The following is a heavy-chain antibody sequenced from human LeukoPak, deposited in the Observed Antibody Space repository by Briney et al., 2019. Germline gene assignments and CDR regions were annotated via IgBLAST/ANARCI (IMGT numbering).Heavy chain of an antibody. J-gene: IGHJ5*02. CDR1: GGSIGSSSYY. CDR3: AREMATNTNWFDP. V-gene: IGHV4-39*01. CDR2: IYYSGST. Sequence: SETLSLTCTVSGGSIGSSSYYWGWIRQPPGKGLEWIGSIYYSGSTYYNPSLKSRVTISVDTSKNQFSLKLSSVTAADTAVYYCAREMATNTNWFDPWGQGTLVTVSS. D-gene: IGHD5-24*01.